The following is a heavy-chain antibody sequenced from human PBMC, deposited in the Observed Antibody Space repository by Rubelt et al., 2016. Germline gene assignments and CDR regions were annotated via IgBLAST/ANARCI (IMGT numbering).Heavy chain of an antibody. V-gene: IGHV4-59*01. CDR3: ARGLTMWGY. CDR2: IYYSGST. D-gene: IGHD3-3*01. Sequence: QVQLQESGPGLVKPSETLSLTCTVSGGSISSYYWSWIRQPPGKGLEWIGYIYYSGSTNYNPPLKSRVTISVDTSKNQFSLKLSSVTAADTAVYYCARGLTMWGYWGQGTLVTVSS. CDR1: GGSISSYY. J-gene: IGHJ4*02.